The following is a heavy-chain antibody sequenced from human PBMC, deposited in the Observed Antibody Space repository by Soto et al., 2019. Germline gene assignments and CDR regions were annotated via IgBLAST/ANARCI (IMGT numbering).Heavy chain of an antibody. V-gene: IGHV3-23*01. Sequence: RRLSCAASGFTFSSYAMGWVRQGPGKGLEWVAVVSIGGSTHYADSVRGRFTISRDNSKNTLSLQMNSLTAEDTAVYFCAKRRGAGGHFDYWGQGALVTVSS. CDR2: VSIGGST. D-gene: IGHD2-15*01. CDR3: AKRRGAGGHFDY. J-gene: IGHJ4*02. CDR1: GFTFSSYA.